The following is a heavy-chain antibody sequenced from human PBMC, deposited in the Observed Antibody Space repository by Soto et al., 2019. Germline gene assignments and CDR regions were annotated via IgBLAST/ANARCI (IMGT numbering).Heavy chain of an antibody. D-gene: IGHD4-17*01. CDR2: IYYSGST. Sequence: PSETLSLTCTVSGGSISSYYWSWIRQPPGKGLEWIGYIYYSGSTNYNPSLKSRVTISVDTSKNQFSLKLSSVTAADTAVYYCAREGYGDYDAFDIWGQGTMVT. J-gene: IGHJ3*02. CDR1: GGSISSYY. CDR3: AREGYGDYDAFDI. V-gene: IGHV4-59*01.